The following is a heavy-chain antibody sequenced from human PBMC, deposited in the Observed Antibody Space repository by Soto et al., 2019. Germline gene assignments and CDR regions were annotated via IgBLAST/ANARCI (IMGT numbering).Heavy chain of an antibody. V-gene: IGHV4-31*03. J-gene: IGHJ6*02. D-gene: IGHD5-18*01. CDR2: IYYSGST. CDR1: GGSISSGGYY. Sequence: SETLSLTCTVSGGSISSGGYYWSWIRQHPGKGLEWIGYIYYSGSTYYNPSLKSRVTISVDTSKNQFSLKLSSVTAADTAVYYCARGFYEAAMVFSPTYYYYGMDVWGQGTTVTVSS. CDR3: ARGFYEAAMVFSPTYYYYGMDV.